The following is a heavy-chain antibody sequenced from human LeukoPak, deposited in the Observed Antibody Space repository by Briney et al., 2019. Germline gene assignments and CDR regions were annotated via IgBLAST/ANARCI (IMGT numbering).Heavy chain of an antibody. D-gene: IGHD5-24*01. CDR3: ARGRDGYRNY. V-gene: IGHV4-34*01. CDR1: GGSISSYY. J-gene: IGHJ4*02. Sequence: SETLSLTCTVSGGSISSYYWSWIRQPPGKGLEWVGEINHTGSTNYNPSLESRVTISVDTSKNQFSLKLTSVTAADTAVYYCARGRDGYRNYWGQGTLVTVSS. CDR2: INHTGST.